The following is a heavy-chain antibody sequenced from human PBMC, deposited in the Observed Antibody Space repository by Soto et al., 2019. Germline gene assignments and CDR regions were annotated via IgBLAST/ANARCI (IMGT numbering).Heavy chain of an antibody. D-gene: IGHD2-2*01. CDR2: IYPGKSTT. CDR3: ARRCVLSVAFRYPALAH. V-gene: IGHV5-51*01. J-gene: IGHJ4*02. CDR1: GYTFNNYW. Sequence: EVQLEQSGAEVKKPGESLKISCKGSGYTFNNYWIGWVRQMPGKGLEWIGIIYPGKSTTRYSPSFQGQVTMSADKSLSTAHLQWRSLQASDRAMYYCARRCVLSVAFRYPALAHWGQGTLVTVSS.